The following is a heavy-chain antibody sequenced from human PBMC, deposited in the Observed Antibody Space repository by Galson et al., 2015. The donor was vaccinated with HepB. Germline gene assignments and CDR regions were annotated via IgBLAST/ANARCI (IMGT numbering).Heavy chain of an antibody. CDR3: ARARRRGITMVRGQKGAFDI. J-gene: IGHJ3*02. V-gene: IGHV1-69*13. CDR1: GGTFSSYA. D-gene: IGHD3-10*01. Sequence: SVKVSCKASGGTFSSYAISWVRQAPGQGLEWMGGIIPIFGTANYAQKFQGRVTITADESTSTAYMELSSLRSEDTAVYYCARARRRGITMVRGQKGAFDIWGQGTMVTVSS. CDR2: IIPIFGTA.